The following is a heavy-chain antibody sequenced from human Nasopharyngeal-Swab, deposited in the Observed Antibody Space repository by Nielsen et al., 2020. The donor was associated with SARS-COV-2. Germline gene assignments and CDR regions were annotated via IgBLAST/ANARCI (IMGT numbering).Heavy chain of an antibody. CDR2: IYHSGST. Sequence: GSLRLSCAVYSGSFTDYYWTWIRQPPGKGMEWIGEIYHSGSTKYNPSLKSRVTISVDRSKNQFSLKLKSVTAADTAVYYCAKVGGAVAGWGQGILVTVSS. CDR3: AKVGGAVAG. J-gene: IGHJ4*02. CDR1: SGSFTDYY. D-gene: IGHD6-19*01. V-gene: IGHV4-34*01.